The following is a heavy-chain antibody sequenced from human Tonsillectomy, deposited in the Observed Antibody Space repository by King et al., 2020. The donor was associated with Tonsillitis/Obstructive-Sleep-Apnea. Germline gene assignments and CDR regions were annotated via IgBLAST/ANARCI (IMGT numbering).Heavy chain of an antibody. CDR3: ARGDLLTGYYASTEFDY. J-gene: IGHJ4*02. V-gene: IGHV4-34*01. CDR2: INHGGST. D-gene: IGHD3-9*01. Sequence: VQLQQWGAGLLKPSETLSLTCAVYGGSFSDYYWSWIRQPPGKALEWIGEINHGGSTRYNPSLKSRVTISLDSSKNQFSLKLNSMTAADPAVYYCARGDLLTGYYASTEFDYWGQGTLVTVSS. CDR1: GGSFSDYY.